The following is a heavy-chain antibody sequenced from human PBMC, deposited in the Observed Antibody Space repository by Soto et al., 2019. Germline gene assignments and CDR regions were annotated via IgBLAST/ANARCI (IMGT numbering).Heavy chain of an antibody. CDR2: IYWDDDK. Sequence: QITLKESGPTLVKPTQTLTLTCTFSGFSLSTSGVGVGWIRQPPGKALEWLALIYWDDDKRYSPSLKSRLTISQDSSKHPVVLTMPHIDPLDTATCSSAHSLIGYCYERSGSNRFDPWGQGTLGTVSS. J-gene: IGHJ5*02. CDR1: GFSLSTSGVG. V-gene: IGHV2-5*02. CDR3: AHSLIGYCYERSGSNRFDP. D-gene: IGHD3-22*01.